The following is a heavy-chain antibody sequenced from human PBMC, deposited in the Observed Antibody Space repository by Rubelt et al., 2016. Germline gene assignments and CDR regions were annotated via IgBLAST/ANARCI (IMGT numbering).Heavy chain of an antibody. V-gene: IGHV3-48*01. D-gene: IGHD3-22*01. CDR2: ISSSSSTI. CDR1: S. Sequence: SMNWVRQAPGKGLEWVSYISSSSSTIYYADSVEGRFTISRDKAKNTLYLQMNSLRAEDTAVYYCAKDREKVVVITFDYWGQGTLVTVSS. CDR3: AKDREKVVVITFDY. J-gene: IGHJ4*02.